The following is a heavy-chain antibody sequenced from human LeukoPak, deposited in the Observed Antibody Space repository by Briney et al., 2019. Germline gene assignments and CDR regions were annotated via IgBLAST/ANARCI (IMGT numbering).Heavy chain of an antibody. CDR2: VFSSGST. D-gene: IGHD3-10*01. V-gene: IGHV4-59*08. Sequence: PSETLSLTCTVSGDSISNHYWNWLRQPPGKGLEWIGYVFSSGSTDYNPPLKSRVTISLDTSRNLFSLSLTSVTAAVTAVYYCGRHFGGSSGSFYTDYWGQGTLVTVSS. CDR1: GDSISNHY. J-gene: IGHJ4*02. CDR3: GRHFGGSSGSFYTDY.